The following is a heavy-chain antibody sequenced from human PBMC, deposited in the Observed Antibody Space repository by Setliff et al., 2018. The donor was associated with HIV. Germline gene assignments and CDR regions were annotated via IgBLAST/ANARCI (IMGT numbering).Heavy chain of an antibody. D-gene: IGHD4-17*01. J-gene: IGHJ4*02. Sequence: PSETLSLTCAVSGYSLSSGYYWGWIRQPPGKGLEWIGSIYHNGITYYNPSLKSRVTISVDTSQNQFSLKLSSVTAADTAIYYCARRIYGNNPYFDYWSQGTLVTVSS. CDR2: IYHNGIT. CDR3: ARRIYGNNPYFDY. CDR1: GYSLSSGYY. V-gene: IGHV4-38-2*01.